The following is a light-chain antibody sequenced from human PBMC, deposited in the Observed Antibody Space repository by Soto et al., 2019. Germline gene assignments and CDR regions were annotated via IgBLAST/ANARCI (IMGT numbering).Light chain of an antibody. V-gene: IGKV3-15*01. Sequence: EIVMTQSPATLSVSPGERVTLSCRASQNIRRNLAWYQQKPGQAPRLLIYHASTRATGIPARFTGSGSGTEFTLTISSLQSEDFAVYYCQQYNNWPNVAFGQGTKVDIK. CDR3: QQYNNWPNVA. CDR2: HAS. CDR1: QNIRRN. J-gene: IGKJ1*01.